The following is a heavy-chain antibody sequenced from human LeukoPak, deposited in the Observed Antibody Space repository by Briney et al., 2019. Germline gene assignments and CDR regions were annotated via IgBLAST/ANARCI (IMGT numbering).Heavy chain of an antibody. CDR2: INHSGST. CDR1: GGSFRGYY. J-gene: IGHJ5*02. V-gene: IGHV4-34*01. D-gene: IGHD3-10*01. Sequence: SETLSLTCAGYGGSFRGYYWNWIRQPPGKGLEWIGEINHSGSTNYNPSLKSRVTISVDTSKNKFSLKLSSVTAADTAVYYCARGGPPMVRGVRWFDPWGQGTLVTVSS. CDR3: ARGGPPMVRGVRWFDP.